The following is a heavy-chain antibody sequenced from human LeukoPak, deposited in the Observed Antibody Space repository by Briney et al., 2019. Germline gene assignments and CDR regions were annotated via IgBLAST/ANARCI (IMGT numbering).Heavy chain of an antibody. CDR2: INPNSGGT. CDR3: ARDLPDIVATSDAFDI. J-gene: IGHJ3*02. CDR1: GYTFTGYY. D-gene: IGHD5-12*01. Sequence: ASEKVSCKASGYTFTGYYMHWVRQAPGQGLEWMGWINPNSGGTNYAQKFQGRVTMTRDTSISTAYMELSRLRSDDTAVYYCARDLPDIVATSDAFDIWGQGTMVTVSS. V-gene: IGHV1-2*02.